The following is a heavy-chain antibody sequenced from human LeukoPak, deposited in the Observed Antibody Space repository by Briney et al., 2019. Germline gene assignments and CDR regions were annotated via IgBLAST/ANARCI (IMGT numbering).Heavy chain of an antibody. Sequence: PGGSLRLSCAASGFTFSNAWMTWVRQAPGKGLEWVGRIKTKTDGGTTDYAAPVKGRFTITRDDSRDTLYLQMNSLKTEDTAVYYCASHSSTSVWGQGTLVTVSS. V-gene: IGHV3-15*01. CDR1: GFTFSNAW. CDR3: ASHSSTSV. J-gene: IGHJ4*02. CDR2: IKTKTDGGTT. D-gene: IGHD2-2*01.